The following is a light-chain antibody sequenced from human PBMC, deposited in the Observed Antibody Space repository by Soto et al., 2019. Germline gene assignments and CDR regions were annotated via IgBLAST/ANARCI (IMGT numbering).Light chain of an antibody. CDR1: SGHSSYA. J-gene: IGLJ3*02. Sequence: QPVLTQSPSASASLGASVKLTCTLSSGHSSYAIAWHQQQPEKGPRYLMKLNSDGSYSKGDGIPDRFSGSSSGAERHLTISSLQSEDEADYYCQTWDTGIRVFGGGTKLTVL. CDR2: LNSDGSY. V-gene: IGLV4-69*01. CDR3: QTWDTGIRV.